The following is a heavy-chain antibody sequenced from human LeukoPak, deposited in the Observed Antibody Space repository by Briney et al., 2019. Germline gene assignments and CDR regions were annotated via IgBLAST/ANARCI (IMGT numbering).Heavy chain of an antibody. CDR2: INPNSGGT. V-gene: IGHV1-2*02. Sequence: GASVKVSCKASGYTFTGYYMHWVRQAPGQGLEWMGWINPNSGGTNYAQKFQGRVTMTRDTSISTAYMELSRLRSDDTAVYYCARGQTRDYYDSSEDWFDPWGQGTLVTVSS. CDR3: ARGQTRDYYDSSEDWFDP. CDR1: GYTFTGYY. D-gene: IGHD3-22*01. J-gene: IGHJ5*02.